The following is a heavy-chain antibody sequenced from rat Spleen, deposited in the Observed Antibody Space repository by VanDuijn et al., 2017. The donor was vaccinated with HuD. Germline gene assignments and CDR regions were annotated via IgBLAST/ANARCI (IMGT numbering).Heavy chain of an antibody. Sequence: EVQLVESGGGLVQPGRSLKLSCAASGFTFSDYYMAWVRQAPKKGLEWVASINYEGSSIYYGDSVKGRFTISRDNAKSTLYVQMNSLRSEDTATYYCARHTRVFWFAYWGQGTLVTVSS. D-gene: IGHD1-4*01. CDR2: INYEGSSI. CDR1: GFTFSDYY. J-gene: IGHJ3*01. CDR3: ARHTRVFWFAY. V-gene: IGHV5-22*01.